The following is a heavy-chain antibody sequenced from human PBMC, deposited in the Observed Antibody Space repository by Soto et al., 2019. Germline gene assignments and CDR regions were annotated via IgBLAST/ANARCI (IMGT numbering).Heavy chain of an antibody. D-gene: IGHD2-2*01. J-gene: IGHJ5*02. CDR3: AREPGGFCSSPTCYGDPWFGP. Sequence: QVQLVQSGAEVKKPGSSVKVSCKASGRPFSSYTIPWVRLAPGQGLEWMGRIITMLDLANYAQKFQGRVTITADKSTGTAHLELSSLRSEDTAVYYCAREPGGFCSSPTCYGDPWFGPWGQGTLVTVSA. CDR2: IITMLDLA. CDR1: GRPFSSYT. V-gene: IGHV1-69*08.